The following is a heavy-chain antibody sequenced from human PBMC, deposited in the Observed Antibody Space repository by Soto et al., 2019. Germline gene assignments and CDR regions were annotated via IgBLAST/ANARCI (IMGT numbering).Heavy chain of an antibody. V-gene: IGHV1-69*13. J-gene: IGHJ6*02. CDR1: GGTFSSYA. CDR2: IIPIFGTA. D-gene: IGHD2-21*01. CDR3: ARFRGRPGGDYYYYGMDV. Sequence: GASVKVSCTDSGGTFSSYAIIWVRQAPGQGLEWMGGIIPIFGTANYAQKFQGRVTITADESTSTAYMELSSLRSEDTAVYYCARFRGRPGGDYYYYGMDVWGQGTTVTVSS.